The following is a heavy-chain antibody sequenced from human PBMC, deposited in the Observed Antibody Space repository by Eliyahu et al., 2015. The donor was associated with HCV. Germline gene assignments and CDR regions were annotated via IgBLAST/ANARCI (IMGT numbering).Heavy chain of an antibody. Sequence: FHTYGIHWVRQAPGKGLEWVAVIWYDGSNKYYADSVMGRFTISRDNSKNTLYLQMNSLRAEDTAVYYCARDRGITTMVRGVIWRYHFDYWGQGTLVTVSS. CDR1: FHTYG. D-gene: IGHD3-10*01. CDR2: IWYDGSNK. CDR3: ARDRGITTMVRGVIWRYHFDY. J-gene: IGHJ4*02. V-gene: IGHV3-33*01.